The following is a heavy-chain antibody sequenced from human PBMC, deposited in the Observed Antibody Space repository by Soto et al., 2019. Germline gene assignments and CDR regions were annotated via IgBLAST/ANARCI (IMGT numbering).Heavy chain of an antibody. CDR2: INHSGST. J-gene: IGHJ4*02. Sequence: SETLSLTCAVYGGSFSGYYWSWIRQPPGKGLERIGEINHSGSTNYNPSIKSRVTISVDTSKNQFSLKLSSVTAADTAVYYCAVTTRIRFLEWLLMPPPTDYWGQGTLVTVSS. CDR3: AVTTRIRFLEWLLMPPPTDY. CDR1: GGSFSGYY. D-gene: IGHD3-3*01. V-gene: IGHV4-34*01.